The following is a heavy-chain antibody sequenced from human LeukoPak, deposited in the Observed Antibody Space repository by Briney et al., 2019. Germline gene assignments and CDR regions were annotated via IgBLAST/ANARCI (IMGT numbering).Heavy chain of an antibody. Sequence: PSETLSLTCAVSGYSISSGYYWAWIRPPPGKGLEWIGSIYHSGSTYYNPSLKSRVTISVDTSKNQFSLKLSSVTAADTAVYYCARQHDSYYYYYIDVWGSGTTVTVSS. J-gene: IGHJ6*03. CDR2: IYHSGST. CDR1: GYSISSGYY. CDR3: ARQHDSYYYYYIDV. V-gene: IGHV4-38-2*01.